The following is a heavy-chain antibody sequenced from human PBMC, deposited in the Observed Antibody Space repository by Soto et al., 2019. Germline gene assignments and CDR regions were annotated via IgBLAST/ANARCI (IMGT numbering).Heavy chain of an antibody. CDR3: ARGYNRNDGADYYYYYMDV. J-gene: IGHJ6*03. V-gene: IGHV3-74*01. D-gene: IGHD1-20*01. Sequence: GGSLRLSCAASGFTFSSYWMHWVRQAPGKGLVWVSRINSDGSSTSYADSVKGRFTISRDNAKNTLYLQMNSLRAEDTAVYYCARGYNRNDGADYYYYYMDVWGKGTTVTVSS. CDR1: GFTFSSYW. CDR2: INSDGSST.